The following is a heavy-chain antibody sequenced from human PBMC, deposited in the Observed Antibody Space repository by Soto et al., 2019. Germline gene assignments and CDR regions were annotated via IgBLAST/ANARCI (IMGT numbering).Heavy chain of an antibody. V-gene: IGHV4-39*01. CDR3: ARYCNNSDCRHLYYFDY. CDR1: NDSIRSGTYY. J-gene: IGHJ4*02. CDR2: LSYLGTT. Sequence: PSETLSLTCTVSNDSIRSGTYYWAWIRQPPGRGLEWIGSLSYLGTTDYNPSLKSRVTISKDASKNQFSLKLTSMAAADTAVYYCARYCNNSDCRHLYYFDYWGLGTLVTVSS. D-gene: IGHD2-8*01.